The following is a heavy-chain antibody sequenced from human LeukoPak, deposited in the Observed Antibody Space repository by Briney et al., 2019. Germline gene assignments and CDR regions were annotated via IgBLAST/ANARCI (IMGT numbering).Heavy chain of an antibody. V-gene: IGHV1-69*05. CDR2: IIPIFSTA. Sequence: SVKVSCKASGGTFSSYAISWVRQAPGQGLEWMGGIIPIFSTANYAQKFQGRVTMTRDTSTSTVYMELSSLRSEDTAVYYCARDSHPVAGLLNGYFDYWGQGTLVTVSS. J-gene: IGHJ4*02. D-gene: IGHD6-19*01. CDR1: GGTFSSYA. CDR3: ARDSHPVAGLLNGYFDY.